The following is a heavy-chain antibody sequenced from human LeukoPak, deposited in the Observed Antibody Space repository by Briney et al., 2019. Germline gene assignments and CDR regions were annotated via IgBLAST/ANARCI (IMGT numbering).Heavy chain of an antibody. Sequence: SQTLSLTCTVSGGSISSGGYYWSWIRQHPGKGLEWIGYIYYSGSTYYNPSLKSRVTISVDTSKNQFSLKLSSVTAADTAVYYCARARPWGPIDYWGQGTLVTVSS. V-gene: IGHV4-31*03. CDR1: GGSISSGGYY. CDR3: ARARPWGPIDY. J-gene: IGHJ4*02. CDR2: IYYSGST. D-gene: IGHD7-27*01.